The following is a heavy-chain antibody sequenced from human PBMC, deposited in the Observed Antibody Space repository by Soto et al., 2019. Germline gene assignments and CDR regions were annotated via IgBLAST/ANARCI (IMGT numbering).Heavy chain of an antibody. CDR1: GLTFRPFA. V-gene: IGHV3-23*01. J-gene: IGHJ6*02. Sequence: VQLLESGGRSVKPGGSLRLSCAAAGLTFRPFAMTWVRQAPGRGLEWVSGISGSGGRTYYSDSVKGRFTLSRDNSKNTLYLQMNSLRPEDTAVYYCAKGGLGDYYYYAMDVWGQGTTVTVSS. CDR2: ISGSGGRT. D-gene: IGHD3-16*01. CDR3: AKGGLGDYYYYAMDV.